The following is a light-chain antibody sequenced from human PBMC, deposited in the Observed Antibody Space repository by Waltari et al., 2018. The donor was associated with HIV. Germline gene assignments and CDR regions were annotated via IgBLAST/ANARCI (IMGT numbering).Light chain of an antibody. Sequence: DIVMTQSPDSLAVSLGERATINCKSSQSVLYSSNTKNCLAWYQQKPGQPPKLLIYWASTREAGVPDRFSGSGSGTDFTRTSSSLQAEDVAVYYWQQYYSTPPTFGQVTKVEIK. CDR2: WAS. V-gene: IGKV4-1*01. CDR1: QSVLYSSNTKNC. J-gene: IGKJ1*01. CDR3: QQYYSTPPT.